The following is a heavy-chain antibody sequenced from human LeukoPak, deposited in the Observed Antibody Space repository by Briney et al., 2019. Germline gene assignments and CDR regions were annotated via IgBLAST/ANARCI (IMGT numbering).Heavy chain of an antibody. CDR1: GGTFSSYA. Sequence: SVKVSCKASGGTFSSYAISWVRQAPGQGLEWMGRIIPIFGTANYAQKFQGRVTITTDESTSTAYMELSSLRSEDTAVYYCANPDFWSGYPTQKSFDYWGQGTLVTVSS. CDR2: IIPIFGTA. V-gene: IGHV1-69*05. J-gene: IGHJ4*02. D-gene: IGHD3-3*01. CDR3: ANPDFWSGYPTQKSFDY.